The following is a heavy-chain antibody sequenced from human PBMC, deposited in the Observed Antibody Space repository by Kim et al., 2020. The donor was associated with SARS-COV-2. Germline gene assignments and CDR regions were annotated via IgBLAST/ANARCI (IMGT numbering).Heavy chain of an antibody. CDR3: ARVTGDINGWVLEFDP. Sequence: GGSLRLSCAASGFTFSSHSMNWVRQAPGKGLEWVSSISSSATYRYYADSVKGRFTISRDNAKNSLYLQMSSLRAEDTAVYYCARVTGDINGWVLEFDPWGQGSLVTVSS. D-gene: IGHD3-3*01. J-gene: IGHJ5*02. CDR2: ISSSATYR. V-gene: IGHV3-21*01. CDR1: GFTFSSHS.